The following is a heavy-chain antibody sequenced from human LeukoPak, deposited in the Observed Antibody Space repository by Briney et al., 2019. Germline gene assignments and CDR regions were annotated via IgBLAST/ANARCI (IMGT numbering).Heavy chain of an antibody. CDR1: GYIFTSYW. CDR2: IYPGDSDT. D-gene: IGHD2-15*01. Sequence: GESLKISCKGSGYIFTSYWIGWVRQLPGKGLEWMGLIYPGDSDTRYSPSFQGQVTISADKSISTAYLQWSSLEASDTAMYYCARRDCSGGRCYSGYGAFDIWGQGTMVTVSS. J-gene: IGHJ3*02. V-gene: IGHV5-51*01. CDR3: ARRDCSGGRCYSGYGAFDI.